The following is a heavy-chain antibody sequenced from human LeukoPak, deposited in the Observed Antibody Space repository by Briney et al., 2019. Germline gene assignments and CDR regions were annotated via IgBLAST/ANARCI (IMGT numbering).Heavy chain of an antibody. J-gene: IGHJ5*02. CDR1: GFTFSSFW. V-gene: IGHV3-74*01. D-gene: IGHD6-19*01. CDR3: ARERTSGWDAFDT. CDR2: INSVGSST. Sequence: GGCLRLSCAAAGFTFSSFWMHWVRQAPGKGLVWVSRINSVGSSTSYADSVKGRFTISRDNAKNTLYLQMNSLRAEDTAVYYCARERTSGWDAFDTWGQGTLVTVSS.